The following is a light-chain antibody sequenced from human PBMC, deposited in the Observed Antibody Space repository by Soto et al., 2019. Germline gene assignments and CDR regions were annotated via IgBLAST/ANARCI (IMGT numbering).Light chain of an antibody. V-gene: IGLV2-23*01. Sequence: QSALTQPASVSGSPGQSITISCTGTSSDVGRYNLVSWYQQHPGKAPKLMIYEGSKRPSGVSNRFSGSKSGNTASLTISVVQAEDAADYYCCSYAGSSTVVFGGGTKLTVL. J-gene: IGLJ2*01. CDR3: CSYAGSSTVV. CDR2: EGS. CDR1: SSDVGRYNL.